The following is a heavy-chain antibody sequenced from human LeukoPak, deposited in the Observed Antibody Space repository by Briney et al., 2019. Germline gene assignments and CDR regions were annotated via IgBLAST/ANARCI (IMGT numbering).Heavy chain of an antibody. Sequence: GGSLRLSCAASGFTFSSYGMHWVRQAPGKGLEWVAFIRYDGSNKYYADSVKGRFTISRDNSKSTLYLQMNSLRAEDTAVYYCAKERGSGNYYFALDVWGQGTTVTVSS. J-gene: IGHJ6*02. CDR3: AKERGSGNYYFALDV. V-gene: IGHV3-30*02. D-gene: IGHD3-10*01. CDR2: IRYDGSNK. CDR1: GFTFSSYG.